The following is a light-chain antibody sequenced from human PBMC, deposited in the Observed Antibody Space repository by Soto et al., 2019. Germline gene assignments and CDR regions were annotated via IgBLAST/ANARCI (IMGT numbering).Light chain of an antibody. CDR2: DVS. V-gene: IGKV1-13*02. CDR3: QQFNSYPIT. Sequence: AIQLTQSPSSLSASVGDRVTISCRASQDVRGALAWYQQKPGTAPKILIYDVSVLESGVPTRFSGSGSGTDFTLTITSLQPVDFAPYYCQQFNSYPITFGQGTRLEIK. J-gene: IGKJ5*01. CDR1: QDVRGA.